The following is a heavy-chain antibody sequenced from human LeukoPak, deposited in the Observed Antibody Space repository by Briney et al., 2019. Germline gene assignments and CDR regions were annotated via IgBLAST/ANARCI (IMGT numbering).Heavy chain of an antibody. J-gene: IGHJ4*01. CDR3: ARDLFYFDY. V-gene: IGHV3-7*05. CDR1: GFTFSSYW. Sequence: GGSLRLPCAASGFTFSSYWMSWVRQAPGKGLEWVANVKRDGSEKYYVDSVKGRFTISRDNAKNSLYLQMNSLRAEDTAVYYCARDLFYFDYWGQGTLVTVSS. CDR2: VKRDGSEK.